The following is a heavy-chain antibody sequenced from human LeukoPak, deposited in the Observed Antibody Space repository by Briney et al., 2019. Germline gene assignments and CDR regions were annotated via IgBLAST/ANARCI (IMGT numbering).Heavy chain of an antibody. CDR2: ISSSGSTI. CDR3: AREGCSGGSCYSGYYYYGMDV. D-gene: IGHD2-15*01. J-gene: IGHJ6*02. CDR1: GFTFSDYY. V-gene: IGHV3-11*01. Sequence: GGSLRLSCAASGFTFSDYYMSWIRQAPGKGLEWVSYISSSGSTIYYADSVKGRFTISRDNAKNSLCLQMNSLRAEDTAVYYCAREGCSGGSCYSGYYYYGMDVWGQGTTVTVSS.